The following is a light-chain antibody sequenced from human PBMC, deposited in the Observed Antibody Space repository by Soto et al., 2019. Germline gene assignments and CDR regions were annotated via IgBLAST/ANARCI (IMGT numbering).Light chain of an antibody. V-gene: IGLV2-11*01. CDR3: CSYAGSYTLFV. Sequence: QSVLTQPRSVSGSPGQSVTISCTGTSSDVGGYNYVSWYQQHPGKAPNLMIYDVSKRPSGVPVRFSGSKSCNTASLTIFGLQAEDEADYYCCSYAGSYTLFVFGTGTKVTVL. CDR1: SSDVGGYNY. CDR2: DVS. J-gene: IGLJ1*01.